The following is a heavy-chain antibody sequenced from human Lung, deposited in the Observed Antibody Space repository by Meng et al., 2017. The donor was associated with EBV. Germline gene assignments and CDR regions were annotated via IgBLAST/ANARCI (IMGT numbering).Heavy chain of an antibody. Sequence: YYSDNNHSDPSLERRVTISVDTSKNQFSLQMSTVTAEDTAVYYCAKGAPGLDYWGQGTLVTVSS. CDR3: AKGAPGLDY. V-gene: IGHV4-39*01. CDR2: YYSDNN. J-gene: IGHJ4*02.